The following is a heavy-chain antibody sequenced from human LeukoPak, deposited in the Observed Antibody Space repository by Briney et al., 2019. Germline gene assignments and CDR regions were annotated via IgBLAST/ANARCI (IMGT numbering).Heavy chain of an antibody. Sequence: PGGSLRLSCAASGFTVTSNYMSWVRQAPGKGLEWVSVIYGDGRIHYADSVKGRFTISRDDSKNTLCLQMNSLRAEDTAVYYCARESGYSYGLAGFFDYWAREPWSPSPQ. D-gene: IGHD5-18*01. CDR2: IYGDGRI. CDR3: ARESGYSYGLAGFFDY. V-gene: IGHV3-53*01. CDR1: GFTVTSNY. J-gene: IGHJ4*02.